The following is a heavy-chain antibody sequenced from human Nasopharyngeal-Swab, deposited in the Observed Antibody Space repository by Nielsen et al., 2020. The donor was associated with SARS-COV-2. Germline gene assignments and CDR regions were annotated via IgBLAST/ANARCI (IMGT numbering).Heavy chain of an antibody. J-gene: IGHJ6*03. V-gene: IGHV5-10-1*01. CDR1: GYSFTSYW. CDR2: IDPSDSYT. CDR3: AKGGGYYYDSSGYYYYYYMDV. D-gene: IGHD3-22*01. Sequence: GESLRISCKGSGYSFTSYWISWVRQMPGKGLEWMGRIDPSDSYTNYSPSFQGHVTISADKSISTAYLQWSSLKASDTDMYYCAKGGGYYYDSSGYYYYYYMDVWGKGTTVTVSS.